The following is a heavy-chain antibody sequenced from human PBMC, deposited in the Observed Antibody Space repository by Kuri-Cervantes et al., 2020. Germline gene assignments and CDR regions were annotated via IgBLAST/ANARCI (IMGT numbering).Heavy chain of an antibody. Sequence: GESLKISCVAPEFTFSSFSMNWVRQAPGKGLEWVSSISGNSKHIYYAESVRGRFTISRDNAKNSLYLQMNSLRAEDTAVYYCARLQGGYYFDYWGQGTLVTVSS. V-gene: IGHV3-21*03. CDR3: ARLQGGYYFDY. J-gene: IGHJ4*02. CDR2: ISGNSKHI. CDR1: EFTFSSFS. D-gene: IGHD1-1*01.